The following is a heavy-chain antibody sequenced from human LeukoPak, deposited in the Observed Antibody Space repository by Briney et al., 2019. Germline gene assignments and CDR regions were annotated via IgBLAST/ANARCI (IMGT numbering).Heavy chain of an antibody. Sequence: ASVKVSCKASGDTFSSYAISWVRQAPGQGLEWMGGIIPIFGTANYAQKFQGRVTITADESTSTAYMELSSLRSEDTAVYYCARERMHYCSSTSCRGYFDYWGQGTLVTVSS. CDR2: IIPIFGTA. V-gene: IGHV1-69*13. CDR1: GDTFSSYA. J-gene: IGHJ4*02. CDR3: ARERMHYCSSTSCRGYFDY. D-gene: IGHD2-2*01.